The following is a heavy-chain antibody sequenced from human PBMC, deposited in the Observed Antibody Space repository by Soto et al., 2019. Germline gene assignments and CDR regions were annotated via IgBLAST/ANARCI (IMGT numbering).Heavy chain of an antibody. D-gene: IGHD3-10*01. CDR3: ARVLYYGSGSYSPYGMDV. Sequence: QVQLVQSGAEVKKPGSSVKVSCKTSGVSFNNIAIGWGRQAPGNGLEWMGGVSPPFRTSNYARKFQGRISITADASTGTVNMELSSLTSEDTAQYYCARVLYYGSGSYSPYGMDVWGQGTTVTVSS. CDR1: GVSFNNIA. V-gene: IGHV1-69*01. J-gene: IGHJ6*02. CDR2: VSPPFRTS.